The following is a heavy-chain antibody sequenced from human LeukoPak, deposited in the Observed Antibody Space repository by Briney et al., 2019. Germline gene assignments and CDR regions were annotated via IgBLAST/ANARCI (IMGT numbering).Heavy chain of an antibody. V-gene: IGHV4-59*01. CDR2: IYYSGST. CDR1: GGPISSYY. J-gene: IGHJ3*02. Sequence: PSETLSLTCTVSGGPISSYYWSWIRQPPGKGLEWIGYIYYSGSTNYNPSLKSRVTISVDTSKNQFSLKLSSVTAADTAVYYCAREWSCSSTSCSHDAFDIWGQGTMVTVSS. D-gene: IGHD2-2*01. CDR3: AREWSCSSTSCSHDAFDI.